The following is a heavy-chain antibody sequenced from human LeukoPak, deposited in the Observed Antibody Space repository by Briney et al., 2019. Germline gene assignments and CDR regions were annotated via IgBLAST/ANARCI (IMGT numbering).Heavy chain of an antibody. D-gene: IGHD4-17*01. J-gene: IGHJ4*02. CDR2: IYYSGST. Sequence: PSETLSLTCTVSGGSISSYYWSWIRQPPGKGLKWIGYIYYSGSTNYKSSLKSRVTISVDTSKNQFSLKLSSVTAADTAVYYCARVRGRLRRDAFDYWGQGTLVTVSS. CDR1: GGSISSYY. CDR3: ARVRGRLRRDAFDY. V-gene: IGHV4-59*12.